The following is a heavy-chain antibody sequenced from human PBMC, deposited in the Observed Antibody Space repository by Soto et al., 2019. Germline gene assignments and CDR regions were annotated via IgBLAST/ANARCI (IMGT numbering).Heavy chain of an antibody. Sequence: EVQLLESGGALVQPGGSLRLSCAASGFTFSSYAMNWVRQAPGKGLEWVSTIRTSVGDTYYAASVKGRFTISRDNSKSTVYLHLNSLRAEDTAIYYCAKDPTYDYGYFDSWGQGTLVTVSS. V-gene: IGHV3-23*01. CDR1: GFTFSSYA. J-gene: IGHJ4*02. CDR2: IRTSVGDT. D-gene: IGHD4-17*01. CDR3: AKDPTYDYGYFDS.